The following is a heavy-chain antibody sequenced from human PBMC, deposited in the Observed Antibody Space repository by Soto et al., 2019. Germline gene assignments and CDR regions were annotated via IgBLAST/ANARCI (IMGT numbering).Heavy chain of an antibody. V-gene: IGHV1-2*02. CDR3: ARPKYGETYFDS. Sequence: APVKVSCKASGYTFTDHYIHWLRQAPGQSLEWMGWINPYSGGTHFARKFQDRVTMARDTSVSTAYMELSSLKSDDTAVYYCARPKYGETYFDSWGQGTVVTV. CDR2: INPYSGGT. D-gene: IGHD2-21*01. CDR1: GYTFTDHY. J-gene: IGHJ4*02.